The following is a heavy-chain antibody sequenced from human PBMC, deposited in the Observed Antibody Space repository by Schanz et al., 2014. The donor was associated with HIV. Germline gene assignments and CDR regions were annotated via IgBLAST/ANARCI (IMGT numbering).Heavy chain of an antibody. J-gene: IGHJ6*02. V-gene: IGHV3-30*03. D-gene: IGHD3-16*01. CDR1: GFTFRTHG. CDR2: ISYDGSIK. Sequence: QVQLVESGGGAVQPGRSLRLSCAASGFTFRTHGIHWVRQAPAKGLEWVAGISYDGSIKEYADSVKGRFAISRDNSKNTLCLQMNSLRGEDTAVYYCARVANWDYYGMDVWGRGTTVTVSS. CDR3: ARVANWDYYGMDV.